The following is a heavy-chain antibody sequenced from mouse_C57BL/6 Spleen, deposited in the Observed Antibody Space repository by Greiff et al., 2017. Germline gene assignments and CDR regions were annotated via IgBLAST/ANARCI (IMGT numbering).Heavy chain of an antibody. Sequence: VQLVESGAELAKPGASVKLSCKASGYTFTSYWMHWVKQRPGQGLEWIGYINPSSGYTKYNQKFKDKATLTADKSSSTAYMQLSSLTYEDSAVYYCASAYSNGGFDVWGTGTTVTVSS. CDR1: GYTFTSYW. D-gene: IGHD2-5*01. CDR3: ASAYSNGGFDV. CDR2: INPSSGYT. V-gene: IGHV1-7*01. J-gene: IGHJ1*03.